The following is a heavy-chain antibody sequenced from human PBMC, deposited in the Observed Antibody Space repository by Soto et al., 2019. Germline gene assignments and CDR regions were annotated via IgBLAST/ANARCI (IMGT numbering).Heavy chain of an antibody. CDR1: GGTFSSYA. V-gene: IGHV1-69*13. Sequence: ASVKVSCKASGGTFSSYAISWVRQAPGQGLEWMGGIIPIFGTANYAQKFQGRVTITGDESTGTAYMELSSLSSEDTAVYYCASTKLGLTGTTSRFYYYYGMDVWGQGTTVTVSS. CDR2: IIPIFGTA. CDR3: ASTKLGLTGTTSRFYYYYGMDV. J-gene: IGHJ6*02. D-gene: IGHD1-7*01.